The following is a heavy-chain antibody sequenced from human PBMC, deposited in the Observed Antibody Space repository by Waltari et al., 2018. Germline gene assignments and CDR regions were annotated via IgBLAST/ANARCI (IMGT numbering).Heavy chain of an antibody. Sequence: QVQLQESGPRLVKPSETLSLNCSVSGGSISFHNWSWFRQSPRTGLEWIWYIYNSGNTHYNPSPKSRVTIAADPSKNQFSLKVDSVTVADTAVYYCARLRDGYYYYYGMDVWGPGTTVTVSS. CDR2: IYNSGNT. V-gene: IGHV4-4*09. J-gene: IGHJ6*02. CDR3: ARLRDGYYYYYGMDV. CDR1: GGSISFHN.